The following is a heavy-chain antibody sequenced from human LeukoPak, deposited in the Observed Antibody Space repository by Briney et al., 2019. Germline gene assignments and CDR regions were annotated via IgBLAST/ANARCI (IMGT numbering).Heavy chain of an antibody. Sequence: GGSLRLSCAASGFTFRNYAMHWVRQTPGKGLEWLAVLWYDGTNKYYAASVRGRFTISRDNSKNTLYLQINSLRAEDTAVYYCARESVPEWEPLKGSLDYWGQGTLVTVSS. J-gene: IGHJ4*02. CDR2: LWYDGTNK. D-gene: IGHD1-26*01. CDR3: ARESVPEWEPLKGSLDY. V-gene: IGHV3-33*01. CDR1: GFTFRNYA.